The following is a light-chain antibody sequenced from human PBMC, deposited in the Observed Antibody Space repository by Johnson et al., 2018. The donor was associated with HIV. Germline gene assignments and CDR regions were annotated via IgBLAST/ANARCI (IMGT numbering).Light chain of an antibody. V-gene: IGLV1-51*01. Sequence: QSVLTQPPSVSAAPGQKVTISCSGSSCDIANNYVSWHQHLPGTAPKLLIYDNDKRPSGIPDRISGSKSGTSATLGITGLQTGDEAYYYCGTWDSRLSAGHVFGTGTKVTGL. CDR2: DND. J-gene: IGLJ1*01. CDR1: SCDIANNY. CDR3: GTWDSRLSAGHV.